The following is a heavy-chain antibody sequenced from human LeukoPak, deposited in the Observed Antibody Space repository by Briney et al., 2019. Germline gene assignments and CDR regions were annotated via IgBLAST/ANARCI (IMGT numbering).Heavy chain of an antibody. V-gene: IGHV3-30*02. J-gene: IGHJ4*02. Sequence: AGGSLRLSCAASGFIFSSYGMHWVRQAPGKGLEWVAFIRYDGSNEYYTDSVKGRFTISRDNSKNMVYMQMNSLRTEDTAVYYCAKDALSGTSGYWGQGTLVTVSS. CDR1: GFIFSSYG. CDR2: IRYDGSNE. D-gene: IGHD1-26*01. CDR3: AKDALSGTSGY.